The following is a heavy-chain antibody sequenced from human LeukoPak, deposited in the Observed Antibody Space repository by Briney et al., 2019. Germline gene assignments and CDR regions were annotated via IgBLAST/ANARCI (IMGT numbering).Heavy chain of an antibody. J-gene: IGHJ4*02. CDR1: GGSISSSSYY. CDR2: IYYSGST. CDR3: ARDSSGQAAPFDY. Sequence: SETLSLTCTVSGGSISSSSYYWGWIRQPPGKGLEWIGSIYYSGSTYYNPSLKSRVTISVDTSKNQFSLKLSSVTAADTAVYYCARDSSGQAAPFDYWGQGTLVTVSS. V-gene: IGHV4-39*07. D-gene: IGHD6-6*01.